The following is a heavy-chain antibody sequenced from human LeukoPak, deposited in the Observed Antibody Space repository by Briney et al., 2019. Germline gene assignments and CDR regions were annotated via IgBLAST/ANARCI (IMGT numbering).Heavy chain of an antibody. CDR3: ARHTLPVGAKYGSFFDY. D-gene: IGHD1-26*01. J-gene: IGHJ4*02. Sequence: GGSLRLSCAASGFTFSSYAMSWVRQAPGKGLEWVSAISGSGGSTYYADSVKGRFTISRDNSKNTLYLQMNSLRAEDTALYYCARHTLPVGAKYGSFFDYWGQGTLVTVSS. V-gene: IGHV3-23*01. CDR2: ISGSGGST. CDR1: GFTFSSYA.